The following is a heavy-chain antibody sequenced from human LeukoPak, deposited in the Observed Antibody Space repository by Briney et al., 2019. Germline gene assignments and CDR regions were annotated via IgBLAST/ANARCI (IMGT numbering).Heavy chain of an antibody. Sequence: GGSLRLSCPVSGFIFSDSAIHWVRQAAGKGLEWVGCIRSKANSDETAYAASVKGRFTISRDDSKDTAYLQMNSLKPEDTAVYHCTSPAHDFDFWSGYYSVWGRGAQVTVSS. D-gene: IGHD3-3*01. J-gene: IGHJ4*01. CDR3: TSPAHDFDFWSGYYSV. CDR2: IRSKANSDET. V-gene: IGHV3-73*01. CDR1: GFIFSDSA.